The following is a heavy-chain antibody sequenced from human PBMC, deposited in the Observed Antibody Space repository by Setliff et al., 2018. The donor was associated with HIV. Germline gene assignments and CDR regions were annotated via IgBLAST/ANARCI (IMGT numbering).Heavy chain of an antibody. J-gene: IGHJ4*02. Sequence: SETLSLTCTVNNGSFSGFYWSWIRQPPGKGLEWVGQINHSGSARYNPSLKSRVTISVETSKNQFSLKLSSVTAADTAVYYCARGSSNTWYYYFDSWGQGTLVTVSS. D-gene: IGHD6-13*01. V-gene: IGHV4-34*09. CDR3: ARGSSNTWYYYFDS. CDR1: NGSFSGFY. CDR2: INHSGSA.